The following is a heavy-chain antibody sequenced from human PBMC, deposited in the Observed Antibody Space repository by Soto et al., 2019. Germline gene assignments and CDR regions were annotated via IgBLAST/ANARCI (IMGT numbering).Heavy chain of an antibody. J-gene: IGHJ4*02. Sequence: PGGSLRLSCAASGFTFSSYSMNWVRQAPGKGLEWVSYISSSSSTIYYADSVKGRFTISRDNAKNSLYLQMNSLRAEDTAVYYCARAGIVVVPVYFDYWGQGTLVTVSS. CDR1: GFTFSSYS. CDR3: ARAGIVVVPVYFDY. V-gene: IGHV3-48*01. CDR2: ISSSSSTI. D-gene: IGHD2-2*01.